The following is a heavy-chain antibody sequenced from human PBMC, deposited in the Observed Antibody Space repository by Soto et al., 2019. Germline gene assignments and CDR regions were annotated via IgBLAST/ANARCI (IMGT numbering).Heavy chain of an antibody. J-gene: IGHJ4*02. CDR1: GFTFTSSA. CDR3: AAGAGEDYVGPLWPGY. V-gene: IGHV1-58*01. Sequence: SVKVSCKASGFTFTSSAVQWVRQARGQRLEWIGWIVVGSGNTNYAQKFQERVTITRDMSTSTAYIELSSLRSEDTAVYYCAAGAGEDYVGPLWPGYWGQGTLVTVSS. D-gene: IGHD3-16*01. CDR2: IVVGSGNT.